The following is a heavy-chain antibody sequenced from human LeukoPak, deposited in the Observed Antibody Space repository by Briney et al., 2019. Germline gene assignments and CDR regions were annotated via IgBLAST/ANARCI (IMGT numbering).Heavy chain of an antibody. V-gene: IGHV3-53*01. D-gene: IGHD3-22*01. CDR3: ARGTSSGYFQLYFDY. CDR1: GFTVSSNY. CDR2: IYSGGST. Sequence: GGSLRLPCAASGFTVSSNYMTWVRQAPGKGLEWVSVIYSGGSTYYADSVKGRFTISRDNSKNTLYLQMNSLRAEDTAVYYCARGTSSGYFQLYFDYWGQGTLVTVSS. J-gene: IGHJ4*02.